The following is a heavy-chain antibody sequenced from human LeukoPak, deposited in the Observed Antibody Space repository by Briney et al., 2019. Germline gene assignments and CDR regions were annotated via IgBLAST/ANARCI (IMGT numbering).Heavy chain of an antibody. J-gene: IGHJ4*02. CDR3: AKGDPIN. CDR1: GFTFSHYW. Sequence: GGSLRLSCAASGFTFSHYWMNWVRQAPGKGLVWVSSINTDGSRTDYADSVKGRFTISRDNAKNTLHLQMNSLRGDDTAVYYCAKGDPINWGQGTLVSVSS. CDR2: INTDGSRT. V-gene: IGHV3-74*01.